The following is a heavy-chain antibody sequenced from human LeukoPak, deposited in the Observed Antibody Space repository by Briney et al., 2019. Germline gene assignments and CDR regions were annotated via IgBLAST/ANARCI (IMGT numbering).Heavy chain of an antibody. J-gene: IGHJ4*02. D-gene: IGHD3-9*01. CDR3: AGRYYDILTGGREGFDY. V-gene: IGHV3-23*01. Sequence: GGSLRLSCAASGFTFSSYAMSWARQAPGKGLEWISGISKSGDNTQYADSVKGRFTISRDNSKNTLYLQMNSLRAEDTAVYYCAGRYYDILTGGREGFDYWGQGTLVTVSS. CDR2: ISKSGDNT. CDR1: GFTFSSYA.